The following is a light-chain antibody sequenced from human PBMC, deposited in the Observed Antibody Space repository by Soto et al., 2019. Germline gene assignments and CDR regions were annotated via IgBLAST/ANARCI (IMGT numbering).Light chain of an antibody. Sequence: QSVLTQPPSASGTPGQRVTISCSGSSSNIGSNFVYWYQQFPGTAPELLIYRNNQRPSGVPDRFSGSKSGTSASLAISGLPSEDEAYYYCAAWDDSLSGWVFGGGTKLTVL. CDR2: RNN. J-gene: IGLJ3*02. CDR1: SSNIGSNF. V-gene: IGLV1-47*01. CDR3: AAWDDSLSGWV.